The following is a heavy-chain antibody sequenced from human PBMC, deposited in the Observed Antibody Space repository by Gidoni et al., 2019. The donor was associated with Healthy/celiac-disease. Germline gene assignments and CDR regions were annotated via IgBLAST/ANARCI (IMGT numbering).Heavy chain of an antibody. J-gene: IGHJ4*02. Sequence: QVQLQESGPGLVKPSQTLSLTCTVSGGSISSGSYYWSWIRQPAGKGLEWIGRIYTSGSTNYNPSLKSRVTISVDTSKNQFSLKLSSVTAADTAVYYCARGGGYYYGSGSSNERIIDYWGQGTLVTVSS. CDR2: IYTSGST. CDR1: GGSISSGSYY. CDR3: ARGGGYYYGSGSSNERIIDY. V-gene: IGHV4-61*02. D-gene: IGHD3-10*01.